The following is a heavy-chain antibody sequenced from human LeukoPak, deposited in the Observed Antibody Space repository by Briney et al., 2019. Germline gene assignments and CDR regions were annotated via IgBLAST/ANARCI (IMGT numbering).Heavy chain of an antibody. Sequence: GGSLRLSCAASGFTFSTYAMSWVRQAPGKGLEWVSGISGSGENTYYADSVKGRFTISRDNSKNTFYLQMNSLRAEDTALYYCAKDACGNYCSLDIRGQGTMVTVSS. V-gene: IGHV3-23*01. J-gene: IGHJ3*02. CDR1: GFTFSTYA. D-gene: IGHD4-23*01. CDR3: AKDACGNYCSLDI. CDR2: ISGSGENT.